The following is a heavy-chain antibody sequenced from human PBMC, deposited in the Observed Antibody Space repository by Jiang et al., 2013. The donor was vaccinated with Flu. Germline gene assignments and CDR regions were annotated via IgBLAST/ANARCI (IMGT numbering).Heavy chain of an antibody. J-gene: IGHJ4*02. D-gene: IGHD3-22*01. Sequence: WVRQKPGKGLEWMGSSILMTLIPDTVRPSQGQVTISADKSISTAYLQWSSLKASDTAMYYCARPGDYYDSSGYYYELDYWGQGTLVTVSS. CDR2: SILMTLIP. V-gene: IGHV5-51*01. CDR3: ARPGDYYDSSGYYYELDY.